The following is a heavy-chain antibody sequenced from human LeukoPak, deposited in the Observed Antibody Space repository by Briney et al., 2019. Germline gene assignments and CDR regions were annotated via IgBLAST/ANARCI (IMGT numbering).Heavy chain of an antibody. V-gene: IGHV3-7*01. CDR3: ARERRNSSGWRYYYYMDV. CDR2: INQNGREK. CDR1: VYTFSSYW. D-gene: IGHD6-19*01. Sequence: GGSLRLSCAASVYTFSSYWISWVRQAPGNGLEWVANINQNGREKYYVDSVKGRFTISRDNAKNSLYLQMNSLRAEDTAVYYCARERRNSSGWRYYYYMDVWGKGTTVTVSS. J-gene: IGHJ6*03.